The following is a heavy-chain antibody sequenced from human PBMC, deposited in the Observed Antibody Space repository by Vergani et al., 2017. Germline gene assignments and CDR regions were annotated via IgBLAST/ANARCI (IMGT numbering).Heavy chain of an antibody. V-gene: IGHV3-11*04. CDR1: GFTFSDYY. D-gene: IGHD3-22*01. Sequence: QVQLVESGGGLVKPGGSLRLSCAASGFTFSDYYMSWIRQAPGKGLEWVSYISSSGSTIYYADSVKGRFTISRDNAKNSLYLQMNSLRAEDTAVYYCAREKEYYYDSSGSLPEYYYYYGMDVWGQGTTVTVSS. CDR3: AREKEYYYDSSGSLPEYYYYYGMDV. J-gene: IGHJ6*02. CDR2: ISSSGSTI.